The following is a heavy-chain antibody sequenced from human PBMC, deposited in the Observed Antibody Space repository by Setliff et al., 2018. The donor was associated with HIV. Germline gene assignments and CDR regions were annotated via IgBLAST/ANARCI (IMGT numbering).Heavy chain of an antibody. D-gene: IGHD1-1*01. CDR2: ISAYNGNT. J-gene: IGHJ4*02. Sequence: ASVKVSCKASGYTFTSYGISWVRQAPGQGLEWMGWISAYNGNTNHAQKLQGRVTMTTDTSTSTAYMELRSLRSDDTAVYYCARGEDVESATYFDYWGQGTLVTVSS. V-gene: IGHV1-18*01. CDR1: GYTFTSYG. CDR3: ARGEDVESATYFDY.